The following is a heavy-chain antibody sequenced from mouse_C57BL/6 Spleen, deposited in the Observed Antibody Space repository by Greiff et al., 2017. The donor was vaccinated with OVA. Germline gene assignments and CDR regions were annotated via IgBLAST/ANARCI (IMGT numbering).Heavy chain of an antibody. CDR2: IDPETGGT. CDR3: TREEEGGRFAY. V-gene: IGHV1-15*01. Sequence: QVQLKQSGAELVRPGASVTLSCKASGYTFTDYEMHWVKQTPVHGLEWIGAIDPETGGTAYNQKFKGKAILTADKSSSTAYMELRSLTSEDSAVYYCTREEEGGRFAYWGQGTLVTVSA. CDR1: GYTFTDYE. J-gene: IGHJ3*01.